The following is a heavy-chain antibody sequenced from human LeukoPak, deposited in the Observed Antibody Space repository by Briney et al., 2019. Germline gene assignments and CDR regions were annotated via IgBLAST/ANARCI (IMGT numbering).Heavy chain of an antibody. Sequence: GGSLRLSCAASGFTFSNAGMSWVRQAPGKGLEGVGRIKSKTDGGTTDYAAPVKGRFTISRDDSQNTLSLQMNSLKTEDTAVYYCTPDSAMITFGGVIVSNYWGQGTLVTVSP. CDR2: IKSKTDGGTT. J-gene: IGHJ4*02. CDR1: GFTFSNAG. D-gene: IGHD3-16*02. V-gene: IGHV3-15*01. CDR3: TPDSAMITFGGVIVSNY.